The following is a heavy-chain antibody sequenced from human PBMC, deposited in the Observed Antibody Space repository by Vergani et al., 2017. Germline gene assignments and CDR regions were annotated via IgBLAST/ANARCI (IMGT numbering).Heavy chain of an antibody. D-gene: IGHD3-10*01. J-gene: IGHJ6*02. Sequence: QVQLQESGPGLVKPSETLTLICDVSDTSIMTNPYWGWFRQSPGKGLEWIGFIHHSGDTHYNSSLKSRVSISIVSSSKFSLSLTSVTAADTAIYYCARHRGSGGFFPSSYFYGMDVWGHGTTVTVSS. CDR3: ARHRGSGGFFPSSYFYGMDV. CDR2: IHHSGDT. V-gene: IGHV4-38-2*01. CDR1: DTSIMTNPY.